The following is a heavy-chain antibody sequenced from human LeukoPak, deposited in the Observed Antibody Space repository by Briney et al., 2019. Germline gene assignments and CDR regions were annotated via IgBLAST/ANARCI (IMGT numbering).Heavy chain of an antibody. CDR3: AKRSAWSLFDP. J-gene: IGHJ5*02. Sequence: GGSLILSCVGSGFTFSSSWMGWVRQAPGKGLEWVANIKQDETEKYYADSVKGRFTVSRDNAKNSMYLQMDSLRVEDTAMYYCAKRSAWSLFDPWGQGTLVTVSS. CDR2: IKQDETEK. CDR1: GFTFSSSW. V-gene: IGHV3-7*03. D-gene: IGHD6-19*01.